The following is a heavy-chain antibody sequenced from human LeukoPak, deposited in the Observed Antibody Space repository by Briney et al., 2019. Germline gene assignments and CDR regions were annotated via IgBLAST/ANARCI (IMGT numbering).Heavy chain of an antibody. V-gene: IGHV3-21*01. CDR3: ARPNYYDSSGYPPGDY. D-gene: IGHD3-22*01. J-gene: IGHJ4*02. Sequence: PGGSLRLSRAASGFTFSSYSMNWVRQAPGKGLEWVSSISSSSSYIYYADSVKGRFTISRDNAKNSLYLQMNSLRAEDTAVYYCARPNYYDSSGYPPGDYWGQGTLVTVSS. CDR2: ISSSSSYI. CDR1: GFTFSSYS.